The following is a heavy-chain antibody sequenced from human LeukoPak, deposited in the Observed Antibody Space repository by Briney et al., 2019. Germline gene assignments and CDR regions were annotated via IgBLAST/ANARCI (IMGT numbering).Heavy chain of an antibody. CDR1: GGSFSGYY. V-gene: IGHV4-34*01. J-gene: IGHJ3*02. CDR3: ARELRYCSSTSCTTDLGAFDI. D-gene: IGHD2-2*01. CDR2: INHSGST. Sequence: LETLSLTCAVYGGSFSGYYWSWIRQPPGKGLEWIGEINHSGSTNYNPSLKSRVTISVDTSKNQFSLKLSSVTAADTAVYYCARELRYCSSTSCTTDLGAFDIWGQGTMVTVSS.